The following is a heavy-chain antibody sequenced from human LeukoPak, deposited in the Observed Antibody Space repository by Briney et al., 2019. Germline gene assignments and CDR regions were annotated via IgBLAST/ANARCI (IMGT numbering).Heavy chain of an antibody. D-gene: IGHD5-18*01. V-gene: IGHV3-30*02. J-gene: IGHJ4*02. CDR2: IRYDRSNK. CDR3: AKDRATAMVTLYYFDY. Sequence: PGGSLRLSCAASGLPFSSDGMHWVRHAPGKGLGWVAFIRYDRSNKCYADSVKGRFTISIDNSKNTLYLQMNSLRAEDTAVYYCAKDRATAMVTLYYFDYWGQGTLVTVSS. CDR1: GLPFSSDG.